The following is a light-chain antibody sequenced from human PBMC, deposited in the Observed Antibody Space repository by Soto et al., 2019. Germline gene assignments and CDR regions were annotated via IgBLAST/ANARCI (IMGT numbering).Light chain of an antibody. CDR2: GAS. J-gene: IGKJ1*01. Sequence: EIVFTQSPGTLSLSPGERASLSCRASHSVSSSYLAWYQQKPGQAPRLLTNGASSSATSIRDSFSGSESGTGFILTITKLEPEDVAVYLCHQPRTFGQGTKVDIK. CDR3: HQPRT. V-gene: IGKV3-20*01. CDR1: HSVSSSY.